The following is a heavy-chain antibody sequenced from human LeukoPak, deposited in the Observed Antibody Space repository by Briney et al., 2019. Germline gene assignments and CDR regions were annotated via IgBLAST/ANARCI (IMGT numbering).Heavy chain of an antibody. Sequence: SETLSLTCAVYGGSFSGYYWSWIRQPPWKGLEWIGEINHSGSTNYNPSLKSRVTISVDTSKNQFSLKLSSVTAADTAVYYCAREGIAARPGAFDIWGQGTMVTVSS. CDR1: GGSFSGYY. CDR3: AREGIAARPGAFDI. D-gene: IGHD6-6*01. V-gene: IGHV4-34*01. J-gene: IGHJ3*02. CDR2: INHSGST.